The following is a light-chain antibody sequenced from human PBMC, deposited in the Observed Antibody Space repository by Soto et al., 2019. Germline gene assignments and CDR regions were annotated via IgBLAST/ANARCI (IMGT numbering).Light chain of an antibody. CDR1: QGISSS. CDR2: AAS. V-gene: IGKV1-9*01. J-gene: IGKJ4*01. CDR3: QQLKSFPLS. Sequence: IQLTQSPSSPSASVGDRVTITCRASQGISSSLAWYQQQPGKAPKLLIYAASTLQSGVPSRFSGSGSGTDFTLTISSLQPEDFATYYCQQLKSFPLSVGGGTKVDIK.